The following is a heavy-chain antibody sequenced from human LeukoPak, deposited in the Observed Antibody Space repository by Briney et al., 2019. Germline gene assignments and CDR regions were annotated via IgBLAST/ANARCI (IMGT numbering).Heavy chain of an antibody. D-gene: IGHD5-12*01. Sequence: SETLSLTCAVYGGSFSGYYWSWIRQPPGKGLEWIGEINHSGSTNYNPSLKSRVTISVDTSKNQFSLKLSSVTAADTAVYYCAGGRSGYDPLYVDYWGQGTLVTVSS. CDR3: AGGRSGYDPLYVDY. V-gene: IGHV4-34*01. CDR1: GGSFSGYY. J-gene: IGHJ4*02. CDR2: INHSGST.